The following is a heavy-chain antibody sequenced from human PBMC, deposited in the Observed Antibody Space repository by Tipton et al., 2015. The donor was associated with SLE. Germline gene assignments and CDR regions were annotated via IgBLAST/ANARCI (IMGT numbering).Heavy chain of an antibody. J-gene: IGHJ3*02. CDR2: IYYSGNT. CDR1: GGSISSYY. Sequence: LRLSCTVSGGSISSYYWSWIRQPPGKGLEWIGYIYYSGNTNYNPSLKSRVTISVDTSKNQVSLKLSSVTAADTAVYYCARDIDSSDEGRAFDIWGQGTMVTVSS. CDR3: ARDIDSSDEGRAFDI. V-gene: IGHV4-59*01. D-gene: IGHD3-22*01.